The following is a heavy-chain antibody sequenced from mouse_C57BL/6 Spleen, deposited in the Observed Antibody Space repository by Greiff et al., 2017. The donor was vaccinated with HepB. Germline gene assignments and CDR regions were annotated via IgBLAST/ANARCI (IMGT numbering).Heavy chain of an antibody. CDR2: SRNKANDYTT. CDR1: GFTFSDFY. Sequence: EVKLVESGGGLVQSGRSLRLSCATSGFTFSDFYMEWVRQAPGKGLEWIAASRNKANDYTTEYSASVKGRFIVSRDTSQSILYLQMNALRAEDTAIYYCARGGWFDYWGQGTTLTVSS. D-gene: IGHD3-3*01. J-gene: IGHJ2*01. V-gene: IGHV7-1*01. CDR3: ARGGWFDY.